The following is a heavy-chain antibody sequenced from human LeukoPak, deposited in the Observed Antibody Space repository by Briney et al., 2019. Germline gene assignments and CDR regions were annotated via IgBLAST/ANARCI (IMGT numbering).Heavy chain of an antibody. CDR3: ARQGIAAAGETLGY. CDR2: IWYDGSNK. Sequence: GRSLRLSCAASGFTFSSYGMHWVRQAPGKGLEWVAVIWYDGSNKYYADSVKGRFTISGDNSKNTLYLQMNSLRAEDTAVYYCARQGIAAAGETLGYSGQGTLVTVSS. V-gene: IGHV3-33*01. D-gene: IGHD6-13*01. CDR1: GFTFSSYG. J-gene: IGHJ4*01.